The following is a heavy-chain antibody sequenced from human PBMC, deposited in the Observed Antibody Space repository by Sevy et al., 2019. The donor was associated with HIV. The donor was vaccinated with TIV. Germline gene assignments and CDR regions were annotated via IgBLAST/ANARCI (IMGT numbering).Heavy chain of an antibody. CDR1: GYTFTSYD. CDR3: ARSPAMTPRSRRPIDY. J-gene: IGHJ4*02. D-gene: IGHD2-2*01. CDR2: MNPNSGNT. V-gene: IGHV1-8*01. Sequence: ASVKVSCKASGYTFTSYDINWVRQATGQGLEWMGWMNPNSGNTGYAQKFQGRVTMTRNTSISTAYMELSSLRSEDTAVYYWARSPAMTPRSRRPIDYWGQGTLVTVSS.